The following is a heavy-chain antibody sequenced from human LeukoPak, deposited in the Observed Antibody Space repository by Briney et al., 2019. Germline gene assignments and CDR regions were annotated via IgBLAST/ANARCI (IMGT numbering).Heavy chain of an antibody. CDR2: ISGSGGST. CDR3: AKIWAPYGSGSLVDY. J-gene: IGHJ4*02. V-gene: IGHV3-23*01. Sequence: GGSLRLSCAASGFTFSSYAMSWVRQAPGKGLEWVSAISGSGGSTYYADSVKGRFTISRDNPKNTLYLQMNSLRAEDTAVYYCAKIWAPYGSGSLVDYWGQGTLVTVSS. D-gene: IGHD3-10*01. CDR1: GFTFSSYA.